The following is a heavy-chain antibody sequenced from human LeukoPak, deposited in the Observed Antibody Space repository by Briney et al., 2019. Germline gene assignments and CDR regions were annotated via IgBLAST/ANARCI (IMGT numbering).Heavy chain of an antibody. D-gene: IGHD6-19*01. V-gene: IGHV4-59*01. CDR2: IYYSGST. CDR3: ARESAVAGELYDS. CDR1: GVSISNAC. Sequence: PSETLSLTCTVTGVSISNACGSWIRQPPGKGLEWIGYIYYSGSTNYNPSPKSRVTISLDTSTNQFSLKLSSVTAADAAVYYCARESAVAGELYDSWGQGTLVTVSS. J-gene: IGHJ4*02.